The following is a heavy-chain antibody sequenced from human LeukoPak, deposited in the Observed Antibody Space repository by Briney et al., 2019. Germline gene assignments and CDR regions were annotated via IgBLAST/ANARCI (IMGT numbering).Heavy chain of an antibody. V-gene: IGHV4-31*03. J-gene: IGHJ4*02. CDR1: GGSISSGGYS. CDR2: IYYSGST. Sequence: SETLSLTCTVSGGSISSGGYSGSWVRQQAGKGLEWIGYIYYSGSTYYNPSLKSRVTISVDTSKNQFSLKLSSVTAADTAVYYCARDLGYGDYFDYWGQGTLVTVSS. D-gene: IGHD4-17*01. CDR3: ARDLGYGDYFDY.